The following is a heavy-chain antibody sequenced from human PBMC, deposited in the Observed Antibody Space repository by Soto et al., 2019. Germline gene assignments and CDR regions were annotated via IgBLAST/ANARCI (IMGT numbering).Heavy chain of an antibody. D-gene: IGHD1-7*01. V-gene: IGHV3-33*01. CDR1: GFTFSSYG. Sequence: GGSLRLSCAASGFTFSSYGMHWVRQAPGKGLGWVAVIWYDGSNKYYADSVKGRFTISRDNSKNTLYLQMNSLRAEDTAVYYCARAVRGGTTPLRMDVWGQGTTVTVSS. CDR2: IWYDGSNK. J-gene: IGHJ6*02. CDR3: ARAVRGGTTPLRMDV.